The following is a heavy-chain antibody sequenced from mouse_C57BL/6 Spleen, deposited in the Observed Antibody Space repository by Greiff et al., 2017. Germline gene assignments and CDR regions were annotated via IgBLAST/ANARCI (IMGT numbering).Heavy chain of an antibody. CDR2: ISYDGSN. Sequence: EVKLVESGPGLVKPSQSLSLTCSVTGYSITSGYYWNWIRQFPGNKLEWMGYISYDGSNNYNPSLKNRISITRDTSKNQFFLKLNSVTTEDTATYYCARDYSNYVPAWFAYWGQGTLVTVSA. J-gene: IGHJ3*01. CDR1: GYSITSGYY. CDR3: ARDYSNYVPAWFAY. D-gene: IGHD2-5*01. V-gene: IGHV3-6*01.